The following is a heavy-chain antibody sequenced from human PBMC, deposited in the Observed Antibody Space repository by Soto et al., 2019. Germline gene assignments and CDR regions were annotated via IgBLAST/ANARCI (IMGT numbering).Heavy chain of an antibody. D-gene: IGHD4-17*01. V-gene: IGHV1-69*02. CDR3: ARGGTTGTTRGRMDV. CDR1: GGTFSSYT. Sequence: QVQLVQSGAEVKKPGSSVKVSCKASGGTFSSYTISWVRQAPGQGLEWMGRIIPILGIANYAQKFQGRVTLXXDXSXXRAYMELSSLRWEDTAVYYCARGGTTGTTRGRMDVWGQGSTGTVSS. J-gene: IGHJ6*02. CDR2: IIPILGIA.